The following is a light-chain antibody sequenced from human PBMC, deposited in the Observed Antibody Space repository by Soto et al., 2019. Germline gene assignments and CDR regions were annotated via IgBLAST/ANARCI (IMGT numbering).Light chain of an antibody. CDR3: QQYYSTPRT. CDR2: WAS. Sequence: DIVMTQSPDSLTVSLGERATINCKSSQSVLYSSNNKNYLAWYQQKPGRPPKLLIYWASTRESGVPDRFSGSGSGSHFTLTLSSLQAEDVAVYYCQQYYSTPRTFGQGTKVEIK. J-gene: IGKJ1*01. CDR1: QSVLYSSNNKNY. V-gene: IGKV4-1*01.